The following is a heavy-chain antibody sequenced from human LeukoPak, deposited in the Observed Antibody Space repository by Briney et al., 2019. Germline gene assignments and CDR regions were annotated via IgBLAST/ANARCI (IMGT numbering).Heavy chain of an antibody. CDR2: ISSSGSTK. CDR1: GFTFSSYE. CDR3: ARDGPNGMDV. Sequence: GGSLRLSCAASGFTFSSYEMNWVRQAPGKGLEWVSYISSSGSTKYYADSVKGRFTISRDNAKNSLYLQMNSLRAEDTAVYYCARDGPNGMDVWGQGTTVTVSS. V-gene: IGHV3-48*03. J-gene: IGHJ6*02.